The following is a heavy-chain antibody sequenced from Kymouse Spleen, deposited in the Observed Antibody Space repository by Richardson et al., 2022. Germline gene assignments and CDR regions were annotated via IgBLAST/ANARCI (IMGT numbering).Heavy chain of an antibody. V-gene: IGHV4-39*01. CDR2: IYYSGST. Sequence: QLQLQESGPGLVKPSETLSLTCTVSGGSISSSSYYWGWIRQPPGKGLEWIGSIYYSGSTYYNPSLKSRVTISVDTSKNQFSLKLSSVTAADTAVYYCARKEGITMVRGVITPYFDYWGQGTLVTVSS. D-gene: IGHD3-10*01. CDR3: ARKEGITMVRGVITPYFDY. J-gene: IGHJ4*02. CDR1: GGSISSSSYY.